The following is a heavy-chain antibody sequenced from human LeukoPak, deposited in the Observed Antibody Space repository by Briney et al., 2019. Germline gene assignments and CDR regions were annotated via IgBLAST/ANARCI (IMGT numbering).Heavy chain of an antibody. V-gene: IGHV3-74*01. CDR2: INSDGSST. J-gene: IGHJ4*02. D-gene: IGHD3-3*01. CDR1: GLTFSSYW. Sequence: GGSLRLSCAASGLTFSSYWMHWVRQAPGKGLVWVSRINSDGSSTSYADSVKGRFTISRDNAKNTLYLQMNSLRAEDTAVYYCARYRVAGGDFDYWGQGTLVTVSS. CDR3: ARYRVAGGDFDY.